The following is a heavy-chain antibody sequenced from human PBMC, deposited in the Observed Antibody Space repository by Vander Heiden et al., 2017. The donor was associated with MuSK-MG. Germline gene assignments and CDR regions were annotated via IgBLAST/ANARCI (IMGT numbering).Heavy chain of an antibody. V-gene: IGHV4-34*01. CDR2: INDSGST. Sequence: QVQLQQWGAGLLKPSETLSLTCAVYGGSFSGYSWSWIRQPPGKGLEWIGEINDSGSTNYYPALKSRVTISVDTSKNQFAVKLNSVTAADTAVYYCARPPHRLVGGNPKAWYFDRWGRGTLVTVSS. CDR1: GGSFSGYS. D-gene: IGHD6-19*01. CDR3: ARPPHRLVGGNPKAWYFDR. J-gene: IGHJ2*01.